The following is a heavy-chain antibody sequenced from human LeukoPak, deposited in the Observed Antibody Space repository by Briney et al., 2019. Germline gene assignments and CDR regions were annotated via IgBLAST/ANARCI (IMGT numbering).Heavy chain of an antibody. D-gene: IGHD3-10*01. V-gene: IGHV3-21*01. CDR2: ISPDSIYK. CDR3: AREYGSGSYPDY. Sequence: PGGSLRLSCAASGFTFSTYSMNWLRLAPGKGLEWVSSISPDSIYKYYVDSVRGRFTISRDNAKNSLYLQMNSLRAEDTAVYYCAREYGSGSYPDYWGQGTLVTVSS. J-gene: IGHJ4*02. CDR1: GFTFSTYS.